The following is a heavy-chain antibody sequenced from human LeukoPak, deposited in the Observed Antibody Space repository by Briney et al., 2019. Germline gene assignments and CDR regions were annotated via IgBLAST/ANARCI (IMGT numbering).Heavy chain of an antibody. J-gene: IGHJ3*02. CDR3: ARDKLVEQWLVLAFDI. CDR2: IYTSGST. CDR1: GGSISSSSYY. D-gene: IGHD6-19*01. Sequence: SETLSLTCTVSGGSISSSSYYWSWIRQPPGKGLEWIGRIYTSGSTNYNPSLKSRVTMSVDTSKNQFSLKLSSVTAADTAVYYCARDKLVEQWLVLAFDIWGQGTMVTVSS. V-gene: IGHV4-61*02.